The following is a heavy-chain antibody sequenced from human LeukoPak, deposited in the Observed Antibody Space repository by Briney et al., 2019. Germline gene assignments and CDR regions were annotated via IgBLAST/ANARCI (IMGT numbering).Heavy chain of an antibody. CDR2: ISSSGSTI. CDR1: GFAFSSYG. D-gene: IGHD3-16*02. Sequence: PGRSLRLSCAASGFAFSSYGMHWVRQAPGKGLEWVSYISSSGSTIYYADSVRGRFTISRDNAKNSLYLQMNSVRAEDTAVYYCGYTNNFYHWGRGTLVVVSS. V-gene: IGHV3-48*04. CDR3: GYTNNFYH. J-gene: IGHJ4*02.